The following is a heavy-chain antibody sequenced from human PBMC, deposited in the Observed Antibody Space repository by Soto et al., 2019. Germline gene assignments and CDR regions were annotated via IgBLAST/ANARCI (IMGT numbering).Heavy chain of an antibody. CDR3: ARGRYSTTWYAGFDP. Sequence: GGSLRLSCAAFGFTFSSYAMHWVRQAPGKGLEWVAVISYDGSNKYYADSVKGRFTISRDNSKNTLYLQMNSLRAEDTAVYYCARGRYSTTWYAGFDPWGQGTLVTVS. J-gene: IGHJ5*02. CDR1: GFTFSSYA. CDR2: ISYDGSNK. D-gene: IGHD6-13*01. V-gene: IGHV3-30-3*01.